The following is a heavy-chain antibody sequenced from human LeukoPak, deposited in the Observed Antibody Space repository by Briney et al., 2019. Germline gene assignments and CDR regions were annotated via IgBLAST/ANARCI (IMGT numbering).Heavy chain of an antibody. D-gene: IGHD1-14*01. V-gene: IGHV3-23*01. J-gene: IGHJ4*02. Sequence: GGSLRLSCAASGFTLSSYVMSWVRQAPGKGLEWVSTISGSGGSTYYADSVKGRFTISRDNSKNTLYLQMNSLRAEDTAIYYCARGFTTFDYWGQGTLVTVSS. CDR3: ARGFTTFDY. CDR2: ISGSGGST. CDR1: GFTLSSYV.